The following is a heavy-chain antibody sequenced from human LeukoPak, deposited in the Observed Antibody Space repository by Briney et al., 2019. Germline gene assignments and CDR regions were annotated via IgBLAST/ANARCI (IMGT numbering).Heavy chain of an antibody. D-gene: IGHD3-10*01. Sequence: SVKVSCKASVYTFTGYYMHSVRQAPGHGREWMGWINPNISGTNYAQKFQGRVTMTKDTSISTAYVALSRLRSDETAVSCCARPRPSVRLPVVRGVIFQKIHKYIWFDRWGRGTLATVYS. V-gene: IGHV1-2*02. CDR1: VYTFTGYY. CDR2: INPNISGT. J-gene: IGHJ5*02. CDR3: ARPRPSVRLPVVRGVIFQKIHKYIWFDR.